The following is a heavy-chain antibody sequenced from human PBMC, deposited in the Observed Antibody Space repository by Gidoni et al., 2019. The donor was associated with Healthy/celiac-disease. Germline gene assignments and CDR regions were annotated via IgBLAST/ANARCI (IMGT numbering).Heavy chain of an antibody. CDR3: SFSGWLYYMDV. D-gene: IGHD6-19*01. V-gene: IGHV3-53*02. J-gene: IGHJ6*03. Sequence: EVPLVETGGGLIQPGGSLRLSCAASGFTVSSNYMSWVRQAPGTGLEWVSVIYSGCSTYYADSVKGRFTISRDNSKNTLYLQMNSLRAEDTAVYYCSFSGWLYYMDVWGKGTTVTVSS. CDR2: IYSGCST. CDR1: GFTVSSNY.